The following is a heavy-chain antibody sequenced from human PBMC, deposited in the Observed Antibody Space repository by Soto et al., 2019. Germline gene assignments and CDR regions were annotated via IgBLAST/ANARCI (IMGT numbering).Heavy chain of an antibody. Sequence: QLQLQESGPGLVKPSETLSLTCTVSGGSISSGGYYWGWIRQPPGKGLEWIGSIYYSGSTYYNPSLKSRVTISVDTSKNQFSLNLSSVTAADTAVYYCARHPSLYRAMVRGKSEGWDDYWGQGTLATVSS. J-gene: IGHJ4*02. CDR2: IYYSGST. D-gene: IGHD3-10*01. CDR1: GGSISSGGYY. V-gene: IGHV4-39*01. CDR3: ARHPSLYRAMVRGKSEGWDDY.